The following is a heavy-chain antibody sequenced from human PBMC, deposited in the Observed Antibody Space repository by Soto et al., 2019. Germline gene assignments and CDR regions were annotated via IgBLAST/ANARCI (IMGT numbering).Heavy chain of an antibody. J-gene: IGHJ6*02. Sequence: PGGSLRLSCAASGFTFSSYAMSWVRQAPGKGLEWVSAISGSGGSTYYADSVKGRFTISRDNSKNTLYLQMNSLRAEDTAVYYCAKGYSHGPIGRYYGMDVWGQGTTVTVSS. CDR1: GFTFSSYA. CDR3: AKGYSHGPIGRYYGMDV. CDR2: ISGSGGST. D-gene: IGHD5-18*01. V-gene: IGHV3-23*01.